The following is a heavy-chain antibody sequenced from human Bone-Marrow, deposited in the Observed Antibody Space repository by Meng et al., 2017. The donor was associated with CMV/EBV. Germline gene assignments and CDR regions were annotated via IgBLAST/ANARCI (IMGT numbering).Heavy chain of an antibody. CDR2: IIPIFGTA. J-gene: IGHJ5*02. Sequence: QRVRVGAEWRRPGPPGKVPCKASGGPFSSNAISWVRQAPGQGLEWMGGIIPIFGTANYAQKFQGRVTITADESTSTAYMELSSLRSEDTAVYYCARAVGSGSYGWFDPWGQGTLVTVSS. D-gene: IGHD3-10*01. CDR1: GGPFSSNA. CDR3: ARAVGSGSYGWFDP. V-gene: IGHV1-69*12.